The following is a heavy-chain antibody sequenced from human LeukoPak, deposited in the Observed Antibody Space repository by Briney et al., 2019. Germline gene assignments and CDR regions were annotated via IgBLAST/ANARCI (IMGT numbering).Heavy chain of an antibody. CDR1: GFTFSTYA. CDR3: AKGGQSFGSGELPLNWFDP. Sequence: GGSLRLSCAASGFTFSTYAMSWVRQVPGKGLEWVSSITGSGGSTYYADSVKGRFTISRDNSKNTLYPQMNSLRAEDTAAYYCAKGGQSFGSGELPLNWFDPWGQGTLVTVSS. D-gene: IGHD3-10*01. CDR2: ITGSGGST. V-gene: IGHV3-23*01. J-gene: IGHJ5*02.